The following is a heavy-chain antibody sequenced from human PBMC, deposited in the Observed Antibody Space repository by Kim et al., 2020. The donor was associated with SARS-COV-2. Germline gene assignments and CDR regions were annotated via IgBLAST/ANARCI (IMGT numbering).Heavy chain of an antibody. J-gene: IGHJ5*02. D-gene: IGHD3-10*01. CDR1: GFTFSDYY. CDR3: ARVRRGYYGSGTGWFDP. Sequence: GGSLRLSCAASGFTFSDYYMSWIRQAPGKGLEWVSYISSSSSYTNYADSVKGRFTISRDNAKNSLYLQMNSLRAEDTAVYYCARVRRGYYGSGTGWFDPWGQGTLVTVSS. V-gene: IGHV3-11*05. CDR2: ISSSSSYT.